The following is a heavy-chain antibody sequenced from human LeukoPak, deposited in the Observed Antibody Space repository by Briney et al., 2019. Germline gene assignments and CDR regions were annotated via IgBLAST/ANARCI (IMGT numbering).Heavy chain of an antibody. J-gene: IGHJ4*02. CDR2: INHSGST. D-gene: IGHD3/OR15-3a*01. V-gene: IGHV4-34*01. CDR1: GGSISSYY. Sequence: SETLSLTCTVSGGSISSYYWSWIRQPPGKGLEWIGEINHSGSTNYNPSLKSRVTISVDTSKNQFSLKLSSVTTADTAVYYCARGVRGRWWTGENFDYWGQGTLVTVSS. CDR3: ARGVRGRWWTGENFDY.